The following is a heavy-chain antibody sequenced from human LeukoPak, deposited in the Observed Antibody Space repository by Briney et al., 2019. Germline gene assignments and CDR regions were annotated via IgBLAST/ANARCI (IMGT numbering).Heavy chain of an antibody. D-gene: IGHD5-18*01. J-gene: IGHJ4*02. V-gene: IGHV4-39*01. CDR3: ARRVWGAAMVNY. CDR1: GGSISSSSYY. Sequence: SETLSLTCTVSGGSISSSSYYWGWIRQPLGKGLEWIGSIYYSGSTYYNPSLKSRVTISVDTSKNQFSLKLSSVTAADTAVYYCARRVWGAAMVNYWGQGTLVTVSS. CDR2: IYYSGST.